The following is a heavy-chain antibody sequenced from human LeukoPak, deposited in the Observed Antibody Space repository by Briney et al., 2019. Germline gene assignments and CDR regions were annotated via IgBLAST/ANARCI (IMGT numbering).Heavy chain of an antibody. D-gene: IGHD6-19*01. V-gene: IGHV3-23*01. Sequence: PGGSLRLSCAASGFTFSSYAMSWVRQAPGKGLEWVSIISGSGGSTYYADSVKGRFTISRDNSKNTLYLQMNSLRAEDTAVYYCAKTRKVGSGWGYYFDYWGQGTLVTVSS. CDR1: GFTFSSYA. CDR3: AKTRKVGSGWGYYFDY. CDR2: ISGSGGST. J-gene: IGHJ4*02.